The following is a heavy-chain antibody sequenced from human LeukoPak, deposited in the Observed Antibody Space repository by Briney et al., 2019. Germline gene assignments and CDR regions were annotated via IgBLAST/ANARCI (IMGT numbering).Heavy chain of an antibody. CDR3: ARHGVRGYCSGGSCFFDY. Sequence: SETLSLTCAVYGGSFSGYYWSWIRQPPGKGLEWIGEINHSGSTNYNPSLKSRVTISVDTSKNQFSLKLSSVTAADTAVYYCARHGVRGYCSGGSCFFDYWGQGTLVTASS. J-gene: IGHJ4*02. D-gene: IGHD2-15*01. CDR1: GGSFSGYY. CDR2: INHSGST. V-gene: IGHV4-34*01.